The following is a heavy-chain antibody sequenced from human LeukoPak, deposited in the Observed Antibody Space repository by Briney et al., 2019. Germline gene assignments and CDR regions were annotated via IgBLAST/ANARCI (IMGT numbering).Heavy chain of an antibody. CDR3: ARDFGFSSTPFDP. V-gene: IGHV1-2*02. D-gene: IGHD6-13*01. CDR2: INPSSGGT. CDR1: GYTFTGYY. J-gene: IGHJ5*02. Sequence: ASVKVSCKASGYTFTGYYMHWVRQAPGQGLEWMGWINPSSGGTNYAQKFQGRVTMTKDTSISTAYMELSRLRSDDTAVYYCARDFGFSSTPFDPWGQGTLVTVSS.